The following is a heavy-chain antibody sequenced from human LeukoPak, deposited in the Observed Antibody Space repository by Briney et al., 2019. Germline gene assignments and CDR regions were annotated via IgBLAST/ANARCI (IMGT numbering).Heavy chain of an antibody. CDR1: GFTFSSYG. D-gene: IGHD1-14*01. V-gene: IGHV3-30*03. J-gene: IGHJ6*03. CDR3: ATNSRRPHHYYMDV. CDR2: ISYDGSNK. Sequence: GGSLRLSCAASGFTFSSYGMHWVRQAPGKGLEWVAVISYDGSNKYYADSVKGRFTISRDNSKNTLYLQMTSLRVEDTAVYYCATNSRRPHHYYMDVWGKGTTVTVSS.